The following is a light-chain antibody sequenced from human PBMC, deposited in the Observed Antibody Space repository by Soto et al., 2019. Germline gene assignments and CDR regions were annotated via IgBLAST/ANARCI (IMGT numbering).Light chain of an antibody. CDR3: SSYTRSSTRV. J-gene: IGLJ3*02. CDR1: SSDVGGYNY. Sequence: QSALTQPASVSGSPGQSITISCTGTSSDVGGYNYVSWYQQHPGKAPKLMIYEVSNRPSGVSNRFSGSKSGNTASLTISGLQAEDEDYYYCSSYTRSSTRVFGGGTKLTVL. V-gene: IGLV2-14*01. CDR2: EVS.